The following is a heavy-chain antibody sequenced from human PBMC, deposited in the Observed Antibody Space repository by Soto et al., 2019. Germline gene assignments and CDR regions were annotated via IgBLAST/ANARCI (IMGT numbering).Heavy chain of an antibody. D-gene: IGHD6-19*01. V-gene: IGHV4-59*01. J-gene: IGHJ4*02. CDR1: GGSISSYY. CDR3: ARVSSGWWYFDN. Sequence: QVQLQESGPGLVKPSETLSLTCSVSGGSISSYYWSWIRQPPGRGLEWIGYIYYSGSTNHNPSLKSRVTISVNTSKTQFSLTLTSVTAADTAVYYGARVSSGWWYFDNWGQGTLVTVSS. CDR2: IYYSGST.